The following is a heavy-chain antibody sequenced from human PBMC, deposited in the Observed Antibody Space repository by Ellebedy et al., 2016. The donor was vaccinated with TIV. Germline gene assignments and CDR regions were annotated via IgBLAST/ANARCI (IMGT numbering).Heavy chain of an antibody. V-gene: IGHV4-59*12. CDR2: IYYSGST. CDR1: GGSISSYY. D-gene: IGHD2-15*01. Sequence: MPSETLSLTCTVSGGSISSYYWNWIRQPPGKGLEWIGYIYYSGSTNYNPSLKSRVTISVDTSKNQFSLKLSSVTAADTAVYYCARTVVAANNWFDPWGQGTLVTVSS. CDR3: ARTVVAANNWFDP. J-gene: IGHJ5*02.